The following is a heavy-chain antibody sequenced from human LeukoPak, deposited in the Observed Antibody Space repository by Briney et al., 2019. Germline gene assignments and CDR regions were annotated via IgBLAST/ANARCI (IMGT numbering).Heavy chain of an antibody. CDR1: GGSISSSIYY. D-gene: IGHD6-6*01. CDR2: IYYSGST. J-gene: IGHJ6*03. Sequence: PSETLSLTCTVSGGSISSSIYYWGWIRQPPGKGLEWIGSIYYSGSTYYNPSLKSRVTISVDTSKNQFSLKLSSVTAADTAVYYCARHPRGAARPGYYYYYYMDVWGKGTTVTVSS. V-gene: IGHV4-39*01. CDR3: ARHPRGAARPGYYYYYYMDV.